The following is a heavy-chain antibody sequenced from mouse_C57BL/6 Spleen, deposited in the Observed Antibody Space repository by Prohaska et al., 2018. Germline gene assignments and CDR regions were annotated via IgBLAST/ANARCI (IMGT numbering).Heavy chain of an antibody. CDR3: GRGNDGYYAMDY. Sequence: QVQLQQPGAELVKPVASVKLSCKASGYTLTSSWMHCVKHRPGRGLEWIGRIDPNSGGTKYNEKFRSKATLTVDKPSSTAYIQLSSLTSEDSAVYYCGRGNDGYYAMDYWGQGTSVTVSS. V-gene: IGHV1-72*01. CDR1: GYTLTSSW. J-gene: IGHJ4*01. CDR2: IDPNSGGT. D-gene: IGHD2-3*01.